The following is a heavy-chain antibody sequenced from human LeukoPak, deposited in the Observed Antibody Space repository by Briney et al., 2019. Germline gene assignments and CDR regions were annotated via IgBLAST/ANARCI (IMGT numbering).Heavy chain of an antibody. J-gene: IGHJ4*02. CDR1: GFTLSHYA. CDR2: ISDDGSNK. D-gene: IGHD6-19*01. V-gene: IGHV3-30*01. CDR3: ARDLYSAGWFPDF. Sequence: AGGSLRLSCTASGFTLSHYAMHWIRQAPGKGLEWVAVISDDGSNKYYADSVRGRFNISRDNSKNTLYVQMNSLRVEDTAVYYCARDLYSAGWFPDFWGQGTLVTVSS.